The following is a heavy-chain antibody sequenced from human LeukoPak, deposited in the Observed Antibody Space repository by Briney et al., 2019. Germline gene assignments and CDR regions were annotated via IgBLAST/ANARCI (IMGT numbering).Heavy chain of an antibody. V-gene: IGHV3-48*02. Sequence: GGSLRLSCAASGFTFSSYSINWVRQAPGQGLEWLSYISSGSGTIYYADSVKGRFTISRDNAKNSLYRQMNSLRDEDTDVSYCARGGLDSSSWSDYWGQGTLVTVSS. CDR2: ISSGSGTI. D-gene: IGHD6-13*01. J-gene: IGHJ4*02. CDR3: ARGGLDSSSWSDY. CDR1: GFTFSSYS.